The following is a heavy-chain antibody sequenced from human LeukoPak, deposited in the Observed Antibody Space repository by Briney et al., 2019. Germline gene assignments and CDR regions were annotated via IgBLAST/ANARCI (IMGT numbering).Heavy chain of an antibody. CDR3: AKGGPSGLSAAEFDY. V-gene: IGHV3-30*18. Sequence: GGSLRLSCAASGFTFSSYGMHWVRQAPGKGLEWVAGISFDGSYKYSADSVKGRFSISRDNSKNTLYLQMNSLRGEDTAIYYCAKGGPSGLSAAEFDYWGQGTLVTVSS. D-gene: IGHD6-13*01. CDR2: ISFDGSYK. J-gene: IGHJ4*02. CDR1: GFTFSSYG.